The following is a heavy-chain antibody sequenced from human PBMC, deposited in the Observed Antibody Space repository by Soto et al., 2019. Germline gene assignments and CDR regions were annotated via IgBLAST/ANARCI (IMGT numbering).Heavy chain of an antibody. CDR2: ISAYNGNT. D-gene: IGHD6-13*01. J-gene: IGHJ4*02. Sequence: VKVSCKASGYTFTSYGISWVRQAPGQGLEWMGWISAYNGNTDYAQKLQGRVTMTTDTSTSTAYMELRSLRSDDTAVYYCARDRSSSWYDPPYYFDYWGQGTLVT. CDR3: ARDRSSSWYDPPYYFDY. CDR1: GYTFTSYG. V-gene: IGHV1-18*01.